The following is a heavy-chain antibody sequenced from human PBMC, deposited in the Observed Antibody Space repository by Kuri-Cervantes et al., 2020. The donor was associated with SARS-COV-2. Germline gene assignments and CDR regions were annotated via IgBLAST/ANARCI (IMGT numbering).Heavy chain of an antibody. V-gene: IGHV3-23*01. CDR1: GFSFSSYA. Sequence: GGSLRLSCAASGFSFSSYAMSWVRQAPGKGLEWVSVISGSGTGAYYADSVKGRLTISRDNSKNTLYLQMNSLRAEDTAVYFCAKDTTATTEYYYAMDVWGQGTTVTVSS. CDR2: ISGSGTGA. D-gene: IGHD1-1*01. J-gene: IGHJ6*02. CDR3: AKDTTATTEYYYAMDV.